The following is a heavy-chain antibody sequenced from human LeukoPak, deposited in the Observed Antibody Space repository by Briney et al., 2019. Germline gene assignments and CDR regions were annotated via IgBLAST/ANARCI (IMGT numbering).Heavy chain of an antibody. V-gene: IGHV4-34*01. CDR1: GGSFSGYY. CDR3: ASSLDCSGGSCSSKKYFDY. D-gene: IGHD2-15*01. CDR2: INHSGST. J-gene: IGHJ4*02. Sequence: SETLSLTCAVYGGSFSGYYWSWIRQPPGKGLEWIGVINHSGSTNYNPSLKSRVTISVDTSKNQFSLKLSSVTAADTAVYYCASSLDCSGGSCSSKKYFDYWGQGTLVTVSS.